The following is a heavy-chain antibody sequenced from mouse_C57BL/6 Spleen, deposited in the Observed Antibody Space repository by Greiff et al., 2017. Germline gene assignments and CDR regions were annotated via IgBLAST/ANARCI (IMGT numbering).Heavy chain of an antibody. CDR3: ARETGFSYFDY. CDR1: GYAFSSSW. V-gene: IGHV1-82*01. CDR2: IYPGDGDT. J-gene: IGHJ2*01. D-gene: IGHD4-1*01. Sequence: VKLMESGPELVKPGASVKISCKASGYAFSSSWMNWVKQRPGKGLEWIGRIYPGDGDTNYNGKFKGKATLTADKSSSTAYMQLSSLTSEDSAVYFCARETGFSYFDYWGQGTTLTVSS.